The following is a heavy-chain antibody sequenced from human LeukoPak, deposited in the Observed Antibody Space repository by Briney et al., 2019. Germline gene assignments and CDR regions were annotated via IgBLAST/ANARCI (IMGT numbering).Heavy chain of an antibody. CDR3: TRGPGRSSSPYYGMDV. CDR2: ITPTADWT. CDR1: GFTFSSCS. J-gene: IGHJ6*02. D-gene: IGHD6-6*01. Sequence: GGSLRPSCVASGFTFSSCSMTWVRQAPGKGLECVSTITPTADWTFYADSVKGRFSISRDNSKNTVYLQMNSLRAEDTAVYYCTRGPGRSSSPYYGMDVWGQGTTVTVSS. V-gene: IGHV3-23*01.